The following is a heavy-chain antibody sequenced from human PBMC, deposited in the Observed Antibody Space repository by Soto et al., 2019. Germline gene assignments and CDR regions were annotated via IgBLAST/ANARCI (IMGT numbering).Heavy chain of an antibody. J-gene: IGHJ4*02. V-gene: IGHV1-24*01. D-gene: IGHD3-3*01. CDR1: GYTLTELS. Sequence: ASVKVSCKVSGYTLTELSMHWVRQAPGKGLEWMGGFDPEDGETICAQKFQGRVTMTEDTSTDTAYMELSSLRSEDTAVYYCATGALDTIFGLWDYWGQGTLVTVSS. CDR2: FDPEDGET. CDR3: ATGALDTIFGLWDY.